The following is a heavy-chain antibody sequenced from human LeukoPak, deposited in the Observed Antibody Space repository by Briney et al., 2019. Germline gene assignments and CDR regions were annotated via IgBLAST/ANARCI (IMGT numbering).Heavy chain of an antibody. Sequence: RWASVTVSCEASGGTFSSYAISWVRQAPGQGLEWMGGIIPIFGTANYAQKFQGRVTITTDESTSTAYMELSSLRSEDTAVYYCARRGWGSGYAYFDYWGQGTLVTVSS. D-gene: IGHD5-12*01. J-gene: IGHJ4*02. V-gene: IGHV1-69*05. CDR2: IIPIFGTA. CDR1: GGTFSSYA. CDR3: ARRGWGSGYAYFDY.